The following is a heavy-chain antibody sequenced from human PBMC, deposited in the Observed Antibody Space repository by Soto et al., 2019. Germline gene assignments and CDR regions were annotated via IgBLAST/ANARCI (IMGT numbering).Heavy chain of an antibody. CDR1: GYTFTSYG. D-gene: IGHD3-9*01. Sequence: ASVKVSCKASGYTFTSYGISWVRQAPGQGLEWMGWISAYNGNTNYAQKLQGRVNMTTDTSTSTDYMELRSMRSDDKAVYYCARDSRYDILTGHSPTIPYHYWGQGTLVTVSS. CDR2: ISAYNGNT. V-gene: IGHV1-18*01. J-gene: IGHJ4*02. CDR3: ARDSRYDILTGHSPTIPYHY.